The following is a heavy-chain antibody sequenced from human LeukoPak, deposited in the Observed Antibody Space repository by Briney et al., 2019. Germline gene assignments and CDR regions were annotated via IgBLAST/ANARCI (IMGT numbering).Heavy chain of an antibody. CDR2: ISSSSTI. J-gene: IGHJ6*03. D-gene: IGHD3-10*01. CDR3: ARGDYYGSGRPYYYYMDV. Sequence: GGSLRLSCAASGFTFDDYGMSWVRQAPGKGLEWVSYISSSSTIYYADSVKGRFTISRDNAKNSLYLQMNSLRAEDTALYHCARGDYYGSGRPYYYYMDVWGKGTTVTISS. CDR1: GFTFDDYG. V-gene: IGHV3-69-1*01.